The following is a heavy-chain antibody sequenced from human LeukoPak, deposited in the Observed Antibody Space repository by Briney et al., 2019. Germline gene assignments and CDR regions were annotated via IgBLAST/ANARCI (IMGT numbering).Heavy chain of an antibody. CDR2: IYHSGST. CDR1: GGSISSGCY. CDR3: ARHAGGYYDSSGYFDY. Sequence: SETLSLTCTVSGGSISSGCYWVWIRQPPGKGLEWIGSIYHSGSTYYNSSLKSRVTISVDTSKNQFSLKLSSVTAADTAVYYCARHAGGYYDSSGYFDYWGQGTLVTVSS. J-gene: IGHJ4*02. D-gene: IGHD3-22*01. V-gene: IGHV4-38-2*02.